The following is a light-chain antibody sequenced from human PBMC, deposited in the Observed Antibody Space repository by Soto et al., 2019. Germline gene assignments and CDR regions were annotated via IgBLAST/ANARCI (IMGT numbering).Light chain of an antibody. CDR3: QQYGSSLTWT. Sequence: EIVLTHSPGTLSLSPWGRATLSFRASQSVSSSYLAWYQQKPGQAPRLLIYGASSRATGIPDRFSGSGSGTDFTLTISRLEPEDFAVYYCQQYGSSLTWTFGQGTKVDIK. CDR2: GAS. J-gene: IGKJ1*01. CDR1: QSVSSSY. V-gene: IGKV3-20*01.